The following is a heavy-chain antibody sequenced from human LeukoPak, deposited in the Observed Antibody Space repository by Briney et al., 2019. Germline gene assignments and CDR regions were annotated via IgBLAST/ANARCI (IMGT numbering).Heavy chain of an antibody. V-gene: IGHV3-48*04. J-gene: IGHJ2*01. CDR3: ARDLGRYFDL. Sequence: GGSLRLSCAASGFTFSSYSMNWVRQAPGKGLEWLAYISKTGSTMAYADSLRGRFTISRDNAKNSLYLQMNNLRAEDTAIYYCARDLGRYFDLWGRGTLVTVSS. CDR1: GFTFSSYS. CDR2: ISKTGSTM.